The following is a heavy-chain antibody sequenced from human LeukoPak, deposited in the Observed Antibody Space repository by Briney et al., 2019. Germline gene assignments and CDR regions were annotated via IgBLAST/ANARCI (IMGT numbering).Heavy chain of an antibody. CDR3: ARNILFAFDI. J-gene: IGHJ3*02. CDR1: GLTVGSRL. Sequence: PGGPRRLPCGASGLTVGSRLMSWCRRAPGKGLEWVSIIYSDGSTYYADYMKGRFTISRDNSKNTLYLQVNSLRAEDTAMYYCARNILFAFDIWGQGTMVTVSS. V-gene: IGHV3-53*01. CDR2: IYSDGST.